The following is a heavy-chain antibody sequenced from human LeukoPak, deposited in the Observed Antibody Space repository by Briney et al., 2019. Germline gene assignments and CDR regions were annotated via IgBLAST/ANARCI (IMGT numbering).Heavy chain of an antibody. J-gene: IGHJ4*02. CDR3: AWVVRGVIGY. CDR2: IFHSGTT. Sequence: SETLSLTCTVSGDTISTSFYYWDWIRQPPGTGLEWIGGIFHSGTTYYNPSLKSRVTMSVDTSKNQFSLKLSSVTAADTAVYYCAWVVRGVIGYWGQGTLVTVSS. V-gene: IGHV4-39*07. CDR1: GDTISTSFYY. D-gene: IGHD3-10*01.